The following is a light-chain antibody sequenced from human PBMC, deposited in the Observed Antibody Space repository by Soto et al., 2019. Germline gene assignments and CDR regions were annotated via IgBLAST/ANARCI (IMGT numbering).Light chain of an antibody. CDR3: QQYNNWPPYT. Sequence: EIVMTQSPATLSVSPGERATLSCRASQSVSSNLAWYQQKPGQAPRVLIYGAATRATGIPARFSGSGSGTQFTLTISSLQAEDFAGYYCQQYNNWPPYTFGQGTKLEIK. V-gene: IGKV3-15*01. CDR1: QSVSSN. CDR2: GAA. J-gene: IGKJ2*01.